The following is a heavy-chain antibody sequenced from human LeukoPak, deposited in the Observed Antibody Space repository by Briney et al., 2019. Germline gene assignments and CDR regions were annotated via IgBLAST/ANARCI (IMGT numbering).Heavy chain of an antibody. CDR2: IIPIFGTA. CDR1: GGTFSSYA. Sequence: GASVKVSCKASGGTFSSYAISWVRQAPGQGLEWMEGIIPIFGTANYAQKFQGRVTITADESTSTAYMELSSLRSEDTAVYYCAREGSSGSYGVDYWGQGTLVTVSS. J-gene: IGHJ4*02. CDR3: AREGSSGSYGVDY. V-gene: IGHV1-69*13. D-gene: IGHD1-26*01.